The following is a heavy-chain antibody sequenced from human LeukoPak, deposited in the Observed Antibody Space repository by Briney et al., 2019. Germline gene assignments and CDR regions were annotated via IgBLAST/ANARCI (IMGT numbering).Heavy chain of an antibody. D-gene: IGHD2-2*01. CDR1: GYTFTSYG. V-gene: IGHV1-18*01. Sequence: ASVTVSCTASGYTFTSYGISWVRQAPGQGLEWMGWISAYNGNTNYAQMLQGRVTMTTDTSTSTAYMELRSLRSDDTAVYYCATFPLRYCSSTSCYLYYYYGMDVWGQGTTVTVSS. CDR2: ISAYNGNT. CDR3: ATFPLRYCSSTSCYLYYYYGMDV. J-gene: IGHJ6*02.